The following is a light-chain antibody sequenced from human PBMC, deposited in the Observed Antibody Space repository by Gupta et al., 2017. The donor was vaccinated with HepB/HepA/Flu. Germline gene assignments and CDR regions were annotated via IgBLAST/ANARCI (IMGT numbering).Light chain of an antibody. CDR3: QQYHSFPLT. J-gene: IGKJ5*01. CDR2: WAS. V-gene: IGKV4-1*01. Sequence: DIVMTPSPDSLAVSLGERATIKCKSSQSVLFYSNNKNNLAWYQQKPGQPPKLLIYWASTRESGVPDRFSGSGSGTEFTLTISSLQAEDVALYYCQQYHSFPLTFGQGTRLEIK. CDR1: QSVLFYSNNKNN.